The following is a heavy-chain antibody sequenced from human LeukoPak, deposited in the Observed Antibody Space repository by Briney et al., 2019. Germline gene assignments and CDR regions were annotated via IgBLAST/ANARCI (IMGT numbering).Heavy chain of an antibody. V-gene: IGHV1-18*01. CDR2: ISAYNGNT. Sequence: ASVKVSCKASGYTFTSYGISWVRQAPGQGLEWMGWISAYNGNTNYAQKLQGSVTMTTDTSTSTAYMELRSLRSDDTAVYYCARDGSGSYYKRGKFDYWGQGTLVTVSS. CDR1: GYTFTSYG. D-gene: IGHD3-10*01. CDR3: ARDGSGSYYKRGKFDY. J-gene: IGHJ4*02.